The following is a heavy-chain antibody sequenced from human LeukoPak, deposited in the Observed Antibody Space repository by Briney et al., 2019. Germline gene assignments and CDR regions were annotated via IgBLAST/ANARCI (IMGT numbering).Heavy chain of an antibody. J-gene: IGHJ4*02. CDR2: IYSGGST. V-gene: IGHV3-53*01. Sequence: GGSLRLSCAASGFTVSSNYMSWVRQAPGKGLEWVSVIYSGGSTYYADSVKGRFTISRDNSKNTLYLQMNSLRAEDTAVYYCAKVGRPGITMIVVVIYFDYWGQGTLVTVSS. CDR1: GFTVSSNY. CDR3: AKVGRPGITMIVVVIYFDY. D-gene: IGHD3-22*01.